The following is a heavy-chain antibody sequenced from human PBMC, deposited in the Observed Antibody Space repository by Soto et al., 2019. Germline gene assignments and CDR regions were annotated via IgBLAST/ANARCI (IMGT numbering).Heavy chain of an antibody. V-gene: IGHV4-39*01. D-gene: IGHD3-22*01. Sequence: ETLSLTCTVSGGTISSSSYYWGWIRQPPGKGLEWIGSIYYSGSTYYNPSLKSRVTISVDTSKNQFSLKLSSVTAADTAVYYCARLYYYDSRSFDYWGQGTLVTVSS. CDR3: ARLYYYDSRSFDY. CDR1: GGTISSSSYY. J-gene: IGHJ4*02. CDR2: IYYSGST.